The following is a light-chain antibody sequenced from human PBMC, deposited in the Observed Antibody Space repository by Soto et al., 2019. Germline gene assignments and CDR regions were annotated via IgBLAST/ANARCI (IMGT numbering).Light chain of an antibody. J-gene: IGLJ2*01. Sequence: QSALTQPPSASGSPGQSVTISCTGTSSDIGASNYVSWYRQHPGKAPKLMISEVSKRPSGVPDRFSGSKSGNTASLSVSGLQAEGEADYYCSSSAGTNKMVFGGGTKLTVL. CDR1: SSDIGASNY. V-gene: IGLV2-8*01. CDR3: SSSAGTNKMV. CDR2: EVS.